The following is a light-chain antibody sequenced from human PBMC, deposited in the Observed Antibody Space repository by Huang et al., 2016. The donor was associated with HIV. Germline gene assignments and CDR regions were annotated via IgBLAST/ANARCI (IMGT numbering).Light chain of an antibody. CDR1: QSLRHRNGLNY. V-gene: IGKV2-28*01. CDR3: MEALQTPYT. J-gene: IGKJ2*01. CDR2: LGS. Sequence: DVVMTQSPLSLPVPPGEPASISCRSSQSLRHRNGLNYLDWYLQNPGQSPQLLIHLGSSLASGVPDRFSGGGSGTDFSLNISRVDAEDAGIYYCMEALQTPYTFGQGTKLEI.